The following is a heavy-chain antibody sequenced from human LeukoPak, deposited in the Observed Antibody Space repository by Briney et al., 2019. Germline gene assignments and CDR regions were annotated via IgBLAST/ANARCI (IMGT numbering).Heavy chain of an antibody. V-gene: IGHV4-34*01. CDR1: GGSISGYY. J-gene: IGHJ4*02. Sequence: SETLSLTCAVYGGSISGYYWSWIRQPPGKGLEWIGEINHSGSTNCNPSLKSRVTISVDTSKNQFSLKLSSVTAADTAVYYCARDGSEAAAGLDYWGQGTLVTVSS. CDR3: ARDGSEAAAGLDY. CDR2: INHSGST. D-gene: IGHD6-13*01.